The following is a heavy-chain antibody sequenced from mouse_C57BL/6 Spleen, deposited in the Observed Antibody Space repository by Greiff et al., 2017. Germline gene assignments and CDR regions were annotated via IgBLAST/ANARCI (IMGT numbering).Heavy chain of an antibody. CDR3: AGGYYYGSSSYWYFDV. D-gene: IGHD1-1*01. V-gene: IGHV1-80*01. J-gene: IGHJ1*03. CDR2: IYPGDGDT. Sequence: VQLQQSGAELVKPGASVKISCKASGYAFSSYWMNWVKQRPGKGLEWIGQIYPGDGDTNYNGKFKGKATLTADKSSSTAYMQLSRLTSEDSAVYCCAGGYYYGSSSYWYFDVWGTGTTVTVSS. CDR1: GYAFSSYW.